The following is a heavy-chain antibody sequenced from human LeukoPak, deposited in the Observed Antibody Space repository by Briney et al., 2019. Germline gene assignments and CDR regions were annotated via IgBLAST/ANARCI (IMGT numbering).Heavy chain of an antibody. CDR1: GFTFSSYW. Sequence: GGSLRLSCAASGFTFSSYWMNWVRQAPGKGLEWVANIKPDGSKKYYVDSVKGRFTISRDNAKNSLYLQMNSLRAEDTAVYYCARDTAGGDYWGQGTLVIVSS. D-gene: IGHD3-10*01. CDR2: IKPDGSKK. V-gene: IGHV3-7*01. J-gene: IGHJ4*02. CDR3: ARDTAGGDY.